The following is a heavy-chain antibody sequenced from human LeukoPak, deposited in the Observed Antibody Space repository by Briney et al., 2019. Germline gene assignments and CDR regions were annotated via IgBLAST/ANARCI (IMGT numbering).Heavy chain of an antibody. CDR3: AREWGQGDYSSYRFDY. D-gene: IGHD4-11*01. CDR1: GGSVSGGSYY. V-gene: IGHV4-61*01. Sequence: KPSEPLCLTCTVSGGSVSGGSYYWTWIRQPPGNGLEWIGYIYYSGSTNYNPSLKSRATISVDTSKNQFSLKLSSVTAADTAVYYCAREWGQGDYSSYRFDYWGQGTLVTVSS. J-gene: IGHJ4*02. CDR2: IYYSGST.